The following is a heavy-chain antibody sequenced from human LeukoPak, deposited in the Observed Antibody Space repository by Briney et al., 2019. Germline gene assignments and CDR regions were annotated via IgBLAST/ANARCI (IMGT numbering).Heavy chain of an antibody. Sequence: SETLSLTCTVSGGSISSSSHHWAWIRQPPGKGLEWIASIYYTGTSYYNPSLKSRLTISVDSSRDQFSLRLSSVTAADTGVYYCSREHESASDYRGQGILVTVSS. CDR1: GGSISSSSHH. V-gene: IGHV4-39*02. CDR3: SREHESASDY. CDR2: IYYTGTS. J-gene: IGHJ4*02.